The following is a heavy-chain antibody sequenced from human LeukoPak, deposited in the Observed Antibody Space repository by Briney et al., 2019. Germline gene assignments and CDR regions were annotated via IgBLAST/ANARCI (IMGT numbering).Heavy chain of an antibody. J-gene: IGHJ4*02. V-gene: IGHV4-39*07. D-gene: IGHD4-17*01. Sequence: SETLSLTCSVSGGSISSSGHYWGWIRQSPEKGLDWIGSIYSNGNTYYNPTVKSRVTISVDTSKNQFSLKLTSVTAAETAVYYCARSATVTTGYFDYWGQGALVTVSS. CDR3: ARSATVTTGYFDY. CDR2: IYSNGNT. CDR1: GGSISSSGHY.